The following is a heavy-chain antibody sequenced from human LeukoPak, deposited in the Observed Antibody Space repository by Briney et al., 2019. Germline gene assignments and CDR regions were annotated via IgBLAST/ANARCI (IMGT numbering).Heavy chain of an antibody. CDR3: ARGFELITFGGAIGKLNWFDS. J-gene: IGHJ5*01. CDR1: GFTFSDYY. CDR2: ISSSSSYT. V-gene: IGHV3-11*05. Sequence: GGSLRLSCAASGFTFSDYYMSWIRQAPGKGLEWVSYISSSSSYTNYADSVKGRFTISRDNAKNSLYLQMYSLGAEDTAVYYCARGFELITFGGAIGKLNWFDSWGQGTLVTVSS. D-gene: IGHD3-16*02.